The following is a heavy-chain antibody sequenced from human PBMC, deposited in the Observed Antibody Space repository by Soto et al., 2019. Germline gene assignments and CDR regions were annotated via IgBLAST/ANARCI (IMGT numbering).Heavy chain of an antibody. CDR2: IKPDGNAK. CDR1: GFTFSTYW. D-gene: IGHD3-16*01. Sequence: EVQLVASGGGLVQPGGSLRLACAASGFTFSTYWMNWVRQAPGRGLEWVGNIKPDGNAKYYVGSVKGRFTISRDNAKNSLYLQMNSLRAEDTAVYYCARGYDWALDMWGQGTMVTVSS. V-gene: IGHV3-7*01. J-gene: IGHJ3*02. CDR3: ARGYDWALDM.